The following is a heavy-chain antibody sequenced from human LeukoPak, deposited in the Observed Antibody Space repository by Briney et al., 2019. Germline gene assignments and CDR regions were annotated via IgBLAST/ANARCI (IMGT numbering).Heavy chain of an antibody. V-gene: IGHV3-9*01. CDR3: AKGSVAGSSLFDY. D-gene: IGHD6-19*01. CDR1: GFTFDDYA. J-gene: IGHJ4*02. CDR2: ISWNNGSI. Sequence: GRSLRLSCAASGFTFDDYAMHWVRQTPGKGLEWVSGISWNNGSIDLADCVKGRFTISRDKANQYLYLQMNSLRAEDTALYFCAKGSVAGSSLFDYWGQGAMVTVSS.